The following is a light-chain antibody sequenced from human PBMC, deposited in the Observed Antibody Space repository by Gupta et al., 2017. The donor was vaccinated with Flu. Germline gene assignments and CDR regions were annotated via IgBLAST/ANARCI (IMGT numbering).Light chain of an antibody. CDR3: QVWDSSSEHPV. Sequence: VLTQPPSVSVAPGQTARITCGGDNIITKSVHWYQEKPGQAPALVVYDDRARPSGIPERFSGSNSGNPATLTISRVEAGDEADYYCQVWDSSSEHPVFGGGTKLTVL. V-gene: IGLV3-21*02. CDR2: DDR. CDR1: NIITKS. J-gene: IGLJ3*02.